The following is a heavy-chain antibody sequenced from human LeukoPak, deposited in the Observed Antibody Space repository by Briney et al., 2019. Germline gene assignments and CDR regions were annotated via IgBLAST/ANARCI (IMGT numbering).Heavy chain of an antibody. D-gene: IGHD6-6*01. J-gene: IGHJ6*03. CDR3: ARAYPVSRIAARPDYYYYMDV. V-gene: IGHV4-4*07. CDR1: GGSISSYY. Sequence: SETLSLTCTVSGGSISSYYWSWIRQPAGKGLEWIGRVYTSGSTNYNPSLKSRVTMSVDTSKNQFSLKLSSVTDADTAVYYCARAYPVSRIAARPDYYYYMDVWGKGTTVTVSS. CDR2: VYTSGST.